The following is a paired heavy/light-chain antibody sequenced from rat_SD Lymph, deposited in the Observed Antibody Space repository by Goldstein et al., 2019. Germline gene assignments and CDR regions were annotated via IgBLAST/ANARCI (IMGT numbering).Heavy chain of an antibody. J-gene: IGHJ3*01. CDR1: GFTFNNYD. CDR3: ARQDRYNRFAY. Sequence: EVQLVESGGGLVQPGRSMKLSCAASGFTFNNYDMAWVCQAPKKGLEWVATISYDGSSTYYRDSVKGRFTISRDNAKSTLYLQMDSLRSEDTATYYCARQDRYNRFAYWGQGTLVTVSS. V-gene: IGHV5-7*01. CDR2: ISYDGSST. D-gene: IGHD1-5*01.
Light chain of an antibody. Sequence: DIVLTQSPTTMAASPGEKVTLTCRASSSVSYMNWYQQKPGASPKLWIYGTSKLASGVPNRFSGSGSGTSYSLIISSMETEDIATYYCQQCCSTPYTFGAGTKLELK. J-gene: IGKJ2-3*01. CDR3: QQCCSTPYT. CDR1: SSVSY. V-gene: IGKV4S2*01. CDR2: GTS.